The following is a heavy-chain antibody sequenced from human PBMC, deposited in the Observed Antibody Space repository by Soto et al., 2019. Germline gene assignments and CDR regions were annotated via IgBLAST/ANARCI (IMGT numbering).Heavy chain of an antibody. D-gene: IGHD6-19*01. CDR2: IHTSGNT. CDR3: ARLGVAGKDH. V-gene: IGHV4-4*07. CDR1: GDSISSYY. J-gene: IGHJ4*02. Sequence: SETLSLTCSVSGDSISSYYWSWIRQPAGKGLEWIGRIHTSGNTNYNPSLKSRVTMSVDMSENQFSLKLTSVTAADTAVYYCARLGVAGKDHWGQGTLVTVSS.